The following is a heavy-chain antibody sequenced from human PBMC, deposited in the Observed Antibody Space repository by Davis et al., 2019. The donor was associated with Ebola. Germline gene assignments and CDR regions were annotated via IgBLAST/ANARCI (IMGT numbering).Heavy chain of an antibody. Sequence: SETLSLTCAVYGGSFSGYYWSWIRQPPGKGLEWIGEINHSGSTNYNPSLKSRVTISVDTSKNQFSLKLSSVTAADTAVYYCARGSHYYGSGIDYWGQGTLVTVSS. CDR3: ARGSHYYGSGIDY. CDR2: INHSGST. CDR1: GGSFSGYY. V-gene: IGHV4-34*01. D-gene: IGHD3-10*01. J-gene: IGHJ4*02.